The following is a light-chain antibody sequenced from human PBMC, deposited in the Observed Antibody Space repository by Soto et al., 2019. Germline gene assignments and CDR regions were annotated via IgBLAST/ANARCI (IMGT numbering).Light chain of an antibody. Sequence: EIVLTQSPGTLSLSPGERATLSCRASQTITNNYLAWYQQNPGQAPRLLIYRASSSIPGIPDRFSVSGSGTDFTLTISRLQPEDFAVYYCQKYGSSPITLGQVTRLEIK. V-gene: IGKV3-20*01. CDR3: QKYGSSPIT. CDR1: QTITNNY. CDR2: RAS. J-gene: IGKJ5*01.